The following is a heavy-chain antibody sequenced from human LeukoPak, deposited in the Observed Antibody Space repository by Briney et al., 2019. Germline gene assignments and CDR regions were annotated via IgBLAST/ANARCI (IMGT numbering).Heavy chain of an antibody. CDR2: ISSSSSYI. Sequence: PGGSLRLSCAASGYTFSSYSMNWVRQAPGKGLEWVSSISSSSSYIYYADPVKGRFTISRDNSKNTLYLQMNSLRAEDTAVYYCAKLDYGSGSFFDYWGQGTLVTVSS. CDR1: GYTFSSYS. CDR3: AKLDYGSGSFFDY. D-gene: IGHD3-10*01. V-gene: IGHV3-21*04. J-gene: IGHJ4*02.